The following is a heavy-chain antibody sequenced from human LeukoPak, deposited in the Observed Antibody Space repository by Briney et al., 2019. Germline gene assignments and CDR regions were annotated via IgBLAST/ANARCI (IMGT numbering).Heavy chain of an antibody. Sequence: PGGSLRLSCAASGLSFSTYWMTWVRQAPGKGLEWVANIKQDGSEKEYVDSVKGRFTISRDNAKKSVYLQMNSLRAEDTAVYYCAKDALGYCSGGSCYQGHYYYYYMDVWGKGTTVTVSS. CDR3: AKDALGYCSGGSCYQGHYYYYYMDV. CDR2: IKQDGSEK. V-gene: IGHV3-7*01. J-gene: IGHJ6*03. D-gene: IGHD2-15*01. CDR1: GLSFSTYW.